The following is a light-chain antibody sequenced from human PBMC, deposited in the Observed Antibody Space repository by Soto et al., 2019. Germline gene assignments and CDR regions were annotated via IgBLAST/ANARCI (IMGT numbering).Light chain of an antibody. J-gene: IGKJ1*01. V-gene: IGKV3-15*01. CDR1: QSVSSS. CDR3: QQYNNWPRT. Sequence: EIVMTQSPASLSVSPGEGATLSCRASQSVSSSLAWYQQKPGQAPRLLIYAASTRATGIPARFSGSGSGTEFTLTISSLQSEDSAVYYCQQYNNWPRTFGQGTKVDIK. CDR2: AAS.